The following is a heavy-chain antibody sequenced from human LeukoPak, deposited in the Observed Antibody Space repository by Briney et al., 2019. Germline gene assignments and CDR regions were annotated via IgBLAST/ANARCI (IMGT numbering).Heavy chain of an antibody. CDR2: IYDSGDT. D-gene: IGHD5-12*01. J-gene: IGHJ3*02. CDR3: ARHGRPGYGGYENAFDI. V-gene: IGHV4-39*01. CDR1: GGSISSSTYY. Sequence: SETLSLTCTVSGGSISSSTYYLDWIRQPPGQGLEWIGNIYDSGDTYYAPSLKSRVTMFVDTSKDQFSLKLSSVTAADTAVYYCARHGRPGYGGYENAFDIWGQGTMVTVSS.